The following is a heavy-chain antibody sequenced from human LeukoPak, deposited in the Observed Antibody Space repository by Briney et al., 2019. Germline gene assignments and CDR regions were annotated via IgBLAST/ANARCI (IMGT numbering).Heavy chain of an antibody. V-gene: IGHV3-23*01. Sequence: GGSLRLSCAASGFTFSSYGMSWVRQAPGKGLEWVSAISVSGGSRYYADSVKGRFTISRDNSKNTLYLQMNSLRAEDTAVYYCAREAVTTDYYYYMDVWGKGTTVTVSS. J-gene: IGHJ6*03. CDR1: GFTFSSYG. CDR2: ISVSGGSR. D-gene: IGHD4-17*01. CDR3: AREAVTTDYYYYMDV.